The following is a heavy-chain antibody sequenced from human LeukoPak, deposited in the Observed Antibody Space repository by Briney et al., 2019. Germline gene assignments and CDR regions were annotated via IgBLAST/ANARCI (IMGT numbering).Heavy chain of an antibody. Sequence: SETLSLTCAVYGGSFSGYYWSWIRQPPGKGLEWIGEINHSGSTNYNPSLKSRVTISVDTSKNQFSLKLSSVTAADTAVYYCARSGVGATTPLDYWGQGTLVTVSS. J-gene: IGHJ4*02. D-gene: IGHD1-26*01. CDR2: INHSGST. CDR3: ARSGVGATTPLDY. V-gene: IGHV4-34*01. CDR1: GGSFSGYY.